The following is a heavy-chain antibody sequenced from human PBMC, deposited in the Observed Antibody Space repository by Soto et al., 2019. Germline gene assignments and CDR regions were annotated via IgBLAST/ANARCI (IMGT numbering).Heavy chain of an antibody. Sequence: SETLSLTCAVYGGSFSGYYWSWIRQPPGKGLEWIGEINHSGSTNYNPSLKSRVTISVDTSKNQFSLKLSSVTAADTAVYYCARRRGRASRFGGVTLSYFDYWGQGTLVTVSS. CDR1: GGSFSGYY. J-gene: IGHJ4*02. CDR2: INHSGST. D-gene: IGHD3-16*01. CDR3: ARRRGRASRFGGVTLSYFDY. V-gene: IGHV4-34*01.